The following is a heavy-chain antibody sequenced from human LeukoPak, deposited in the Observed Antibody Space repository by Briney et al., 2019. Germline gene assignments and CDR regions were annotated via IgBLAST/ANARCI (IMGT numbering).Heavy chain of an antibody. CDR2: IIPIFGTA. D-gene: IGHD5-24*01. J-gene: IGHJ3*02. CDR3: ATAQGLQLKDDAFDI. V-gene: IGHV1-69*06. CDR1: GGTFSSYA. Sequence: SVKVSCKASGGTFSSYAISWVRQAPGQGLEWMGGIIPIFGTAIYAQKFQGRVTMTEDTSTDTAYMELSSLRSEDTAVYYCATAQGLQLKDDAFDIWGQGTMATVSS.